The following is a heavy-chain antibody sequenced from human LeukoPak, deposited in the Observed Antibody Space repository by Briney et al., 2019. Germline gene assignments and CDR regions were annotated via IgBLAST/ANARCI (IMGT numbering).Heavy chain of an antibody. Sequence: GGSLRLSCAASGFTLSSYGMHWVRQAPGKGLEWVANIKQDGSEEYYIDSVKGRLTISRDNANNLFYLHMNSLRAEDTAVYYCARDWGTSSDYFDYWGQGTPVTVSS. V-gene: IGHV3-7*01. J-gene: IGHJ4*02. D-gene: IGHD6-6*01. CDR2: IKQDGSEE. CDR1: GFTLSSYG. CDR3: ARDWGTSSDYFDY.